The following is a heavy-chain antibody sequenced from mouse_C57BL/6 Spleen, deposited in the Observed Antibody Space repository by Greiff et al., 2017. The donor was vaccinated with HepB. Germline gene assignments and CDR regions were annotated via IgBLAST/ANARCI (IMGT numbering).Heavy chain of an antibody. V-gene: IGHV2-2*01. D-gene: IGHD1-1*01. CDR3: ARPLITTVVGGYAMDY. J-gene: IGHJ4*01. Sequence: VQLQQSGPGLVQPSQSLSITCTVSGFSLTSYGVHWVRQSPGKGLEWLGVIWSGGSTDYNAAFISRLSISKDNSKSQVFFKMNSLQADDTAIYYCARPLITTVVGGYAMDYWGQGTSVTVSS. CDR1: GFSLTSYG. CDR2: IWSGGST.